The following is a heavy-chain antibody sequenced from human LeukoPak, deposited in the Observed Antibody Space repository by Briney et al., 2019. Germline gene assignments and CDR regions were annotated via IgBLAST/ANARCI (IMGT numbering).Heavy chain of an antibody. J-gene: IGHJ5*02. CDR1: GGSISSSSYY. V-gene: IGHV4-39*01. D-gene: IGHD2-15*01. Sequence: SETLSLTCTVSGGSISSSSYYWGWIRQPPGKGLEWVGSIYYSGSTYYNPSLKSRVTISVDTSKNQFSVKLSSVTAADTAVYYCARHFVAATNWFDPWGQGTLVTVSS. CDR3: ARHFVAATNWFDP. CDR2: IYYSGST.